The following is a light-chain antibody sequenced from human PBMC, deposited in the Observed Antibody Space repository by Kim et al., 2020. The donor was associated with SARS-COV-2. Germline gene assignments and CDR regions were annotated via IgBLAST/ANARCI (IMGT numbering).Light chain of an antibody. CDR1: ALPEKQ. CDR2: KDS. V-gene: IGLV3-25*03. CDR3: QSADGSGTFV. J-gene: IGLJ1*01. Sequence: SYELTQPPSVSVSPGQTARITCSGDALPEKQTYWYQQKSGQSPLLLIYKDSERPSGIPGRFSGSSSGTTVTFTISGGQAEDDADYYCQSADGSGTFVFGTGTKVTVL.